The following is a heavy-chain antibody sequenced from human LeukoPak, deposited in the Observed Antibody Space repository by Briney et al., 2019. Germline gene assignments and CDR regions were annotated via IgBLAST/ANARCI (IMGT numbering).Heavy chain of an antibody. CDR3: AKDFCTNGVCYINN. CDR1: GFTFSSYA. CDR2: ISGSGGST. J-gene: IGHJ4*02. D-gene: IGHD2-8*01. V-gene: IGHV3-23*01. Sequence: GGSLRLSCAASGFTFSSYAMNWVRQAPGKGLEWVSGISGSGGSTYYADSVKGRFTISRDNSKNTLYLQMNSLRAEDTAVYYCAKDFCTNGVCYINNWGQGTLVTVSS.